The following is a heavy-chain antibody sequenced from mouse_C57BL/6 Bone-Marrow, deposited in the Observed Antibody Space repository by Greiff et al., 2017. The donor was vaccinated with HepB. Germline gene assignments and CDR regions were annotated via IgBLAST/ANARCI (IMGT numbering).Heavy chain of an antibody. V-gene: IGHV1-26*01. J-gene: IGHJ2*01. CDR3: ARRAVVAEDFDY. D-gene: IGHD1-1*01. CDR1: GYTFTDYY. CDR2: INPNNGGT. Sequence: VQLQQSGPELVKPGASVKISCKASGYTFTDYYMNWVKQSHGKSLEWIGDINPNNGGTSYNQKFKGKATLTVDKSSSTAYMELRSLTSEDSAVYYCARRAVVAEDFDYWGQGTTLTVSS.